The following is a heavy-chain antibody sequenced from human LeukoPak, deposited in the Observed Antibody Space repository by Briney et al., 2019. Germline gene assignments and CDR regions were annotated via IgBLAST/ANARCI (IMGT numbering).Heavy chain of an antibody. CDR1: GYTLTELS. CDR3: ATIKGVFGSTEILTLHDY. CDR2: FDPEDGET. D-gene: IGHD3-10*01. V-gene: IGHV1-24*01. J-gene: IGHJ4*02. Sequence: ASVKVSCKVFGYTLTELSMHWVRQAPGKGLEWMGGFDPEDGETIYAQKFQGRVTMTEDTSTDTAYMELSSLRSEDTAVYYCATIKGVFGSTEILTLHDYWGQGTLVTVSS.